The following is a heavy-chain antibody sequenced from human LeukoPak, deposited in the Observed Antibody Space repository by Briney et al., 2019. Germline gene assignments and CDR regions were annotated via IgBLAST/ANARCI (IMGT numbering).Heavy chain of an antibody. CDR2: IYYSGST. Sequence: PSETLSLTCAVSGGSISSGGYYWSWIRQHPGKGLEWIGYIYYSGSTYYNPSLKSRVTISVDTSKNQFSLKLSSVTAADTAVYYCARGYCSSTSCYKRGTYFDYWGQGTLVTVSS. J-gene: IGHJ4*02. D-gene: IGHD2-2*02. V-gene: IGHV4-31*11. CDR3: ARGYCSSTSCYKRGTYFDY. CDR1: GGSISSGGYY.